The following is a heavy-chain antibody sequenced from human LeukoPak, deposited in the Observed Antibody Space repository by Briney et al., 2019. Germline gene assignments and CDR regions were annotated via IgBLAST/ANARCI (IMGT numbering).Heavy chain of an antibody. CDR3: ARDLANWFDP. Sequence: ASVKVSCKASGYTFTGYYMHWVRQAPGQGLEWRGWINPNSGGTNYAQKYQGRVTMTRDTSISTAYMELSRPRSDDTAVYYCARDLANWFDPWGQGTLVTVSS. CDR2: INPNSGGT. CDR1: GYTFTGYY. V-gene: IGHV1-2*02. J-gene: IGHJ5*02. D-gene: IGHD3-3*02.